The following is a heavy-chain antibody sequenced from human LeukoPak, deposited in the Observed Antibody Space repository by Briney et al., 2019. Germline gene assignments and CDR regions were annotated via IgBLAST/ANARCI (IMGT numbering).Heavy chain of an antibody. Sequence: GGSLRLSCAASGFNYSSYTMNWVRQAPGMGLEWLSYISASRDITYYADSVKGRFTISRDNAKNSLYLQMNSLRAEDTAVYYCARDRGDGTQSPFYSWGQGTVVTVAS. CDR1: GFNYSSYT. CDR2: ISASRDIT. J-gene: IGHJ4*02. CDR3: ARDRGDGTQSPFYS. D-gene: IGHD5-24*01. V-gene: IGHV3-48*01.